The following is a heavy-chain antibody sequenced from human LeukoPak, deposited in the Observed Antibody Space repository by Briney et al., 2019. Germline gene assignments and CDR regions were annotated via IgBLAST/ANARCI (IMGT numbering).Heavy chain of an antibody. CDR3: ARRIYSRPYYFDY. V-gene: IGHV4-34*01. D-gene: IGHD6-13*01. Sequence: PSETLSLTCAVYGGSFSGYYWSWIRRPPGKGLEWIGEINHSGSTNYNPSLKSRVTISVDTSKNQFSLKLSSVTAADTAVYYCARRIYSRPYYFDYWGQGTLVTVSS. CDR2: INHSGST. CDR1: GGSFSGYY. J-gene: IGHJ4*02.